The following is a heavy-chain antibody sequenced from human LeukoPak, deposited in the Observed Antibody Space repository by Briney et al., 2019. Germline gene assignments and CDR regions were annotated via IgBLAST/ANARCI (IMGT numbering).Heavy chain of an antibody. V-gene: IGHV1-18*01. CDR2: ISAYNGNT. J-gene: IGHJ6*02. D-gene: IGHD3-10*01. CDR1: GYTFTSYG. Sequence: ASVKVSCTASGYTFTSYGISWVRQAPGQGLEWMGWISAYNGNTNYAQKLQGRVTMTTDTSTSTAYMELRSLRSDDTAVYYCARARYYGSGSFYGMDVWGQGTTVTVSS. CDR3: ARARYYGSGSFYGMDV.